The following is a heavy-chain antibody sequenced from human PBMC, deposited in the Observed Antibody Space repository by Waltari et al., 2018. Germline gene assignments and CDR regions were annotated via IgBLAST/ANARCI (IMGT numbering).Heavy chain of an antibody. J-gene: IGHJ6*03. Sequence: QVHLQQWGAELLKPSETLSLTCGVYSGSLTGYQWNWSRQAPGKGLEWIGDINHSGNTDYNPSLESRVTISADTSKNQFSLHLTSVTAADTAVYYCARGHPFTIVSPRYYYYYYMDVWDKGTAVTVSS. CDR2: INHSGNT. V-gene: IGHV4-34*01. D-gene: IGHD3-9*01. CDR1: SGSLTGYQ. CDR3: ARGHPFTIVSPRYYYYYYMDV.